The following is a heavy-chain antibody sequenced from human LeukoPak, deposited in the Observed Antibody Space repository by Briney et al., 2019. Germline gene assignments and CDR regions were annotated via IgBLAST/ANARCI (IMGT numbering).Heavy chain of an antibody. V-gene: IGHV1-18*01. Sequence: ASVKVSCKASGYTFTSYGISWVRQAPGQGLEWMGWISAYNGNTNYAQKLQGRVTMTTDTSTSTAYMELRSLRSDDTAVYYCARDRGYYYGSGSPNWFDPWGQGTLVTVSS. D-gene: IGHD3-10*01. CDR2: ISAYNGNT. CDR1: GYTFTSYG. CDR3: ARDRGYYYGSGSPNWFDP. J-gene: IGHJ5*02.